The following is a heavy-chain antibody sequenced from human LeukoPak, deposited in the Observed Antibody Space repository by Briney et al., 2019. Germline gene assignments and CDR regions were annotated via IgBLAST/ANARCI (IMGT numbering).Heavy chain of an antibody. CDR2: INPHSGGT. CDR3: AREFMRVTAFDI. Sequence: ASVKVSCKASGYTFSDNYIQWVRQAPGQGLEWMGWINPHSGGTNYGQHFQGRVTLTRDTSISTAYMDLTSLISDDTAVYYCAREFMRVTAFDIWGQGTMVTVSS. V-gene: IGHV1-2*02. J-gene: IGHJ3*02. CDR1: GYTFSDNY. D-gene: IGHD2-21*02.